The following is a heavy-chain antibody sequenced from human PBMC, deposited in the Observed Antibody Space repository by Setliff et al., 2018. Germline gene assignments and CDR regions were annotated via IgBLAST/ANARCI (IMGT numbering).Heavy chain of an antibody. CDR1: GGSFSGYY. CDR2: INHSGST. J-gene: IGHJ6*04. Sequence: PSETLSLTCAVYGGSFSGYYWSWIRQPPGKGLEWIGEINHSGSTNYNQSLKSRVTLSVDTSKNQFSLQLTSVTAADTAVYYCARLRKAVDGINFPRYMDVWGKGTTVTVSS. CDR3: ARLRKAVDGINFPRYMDV. D-gene: IGHD6-19*01. V-gene: IGHV4-34*01.